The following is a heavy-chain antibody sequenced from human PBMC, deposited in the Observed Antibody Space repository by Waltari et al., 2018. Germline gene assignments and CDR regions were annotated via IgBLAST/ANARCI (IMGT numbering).Heavy chain of an antibody. CDR1: GFTVSSNY. D-gene: IGHD6-19*01. CDR2: IHSGGST. Sequence: EVQLVESGGGLIQPGGSLRLSCAATGFTVSSNYMSWVRQAPGKGLEWVSGIHSGGSTYYADYVKGRFTISRDKSKNTLYLQMNSLRAEDTAVYYCARDRFHSSGRYFWGQGTTVTVSS. J-gene: IGHJ6*02. V-gene: IGHV3-53*01. CDR3: ARDRFHSSGRYF.